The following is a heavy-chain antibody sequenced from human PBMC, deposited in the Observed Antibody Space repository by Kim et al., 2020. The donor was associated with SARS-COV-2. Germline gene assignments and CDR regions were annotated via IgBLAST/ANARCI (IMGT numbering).Heavy chain of an antibody. J-gene: IGHJ6*02. CDR1: GFTFSSYW. CDR2: INSDGSRT. V-gene: IGHV3-74*01. Sequence: GGSLRLSCAASGFTFSSYWMHWVRQAPGKGLLWVSRINSDGSRTRYADSVRGRFTISRDNAKNTLYLQMNSLRAEDTAVYYCAREGYSNSLLGHYGLDVWGQGTTVTVSS. D-gene: IGHD4-4*01. CDR3: AREGYSNSLLGHYGLDV.